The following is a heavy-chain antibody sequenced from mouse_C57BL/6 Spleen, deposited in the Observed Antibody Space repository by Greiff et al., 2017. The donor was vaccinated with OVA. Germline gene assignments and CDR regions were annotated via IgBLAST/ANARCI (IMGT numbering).Heavy chain of an antibody. V-gene: IGHV1-62-2*01. Sequence: VQLQQSGAELVKPGASVKLSCKASGYTFTEYTIHWVKQRSGQGLEWIGWFYPGSGSIKYNEKFKDKATLTADKSSSTVYMELSRLTSEDSAVYFCARHEGYDGYYPYYAMDYWGQGTSVTVSS. CDR2: FYPGSGSI. CDR3: ARHEGYDGYYPYYAMDY. D-gene: IGHD2-3*01. J-gene: IGHJ4*01. CDR1: GYTFTEYT.